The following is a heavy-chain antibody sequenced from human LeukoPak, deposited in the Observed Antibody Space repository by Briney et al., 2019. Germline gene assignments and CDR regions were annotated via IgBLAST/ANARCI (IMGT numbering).Heavy chain of an antibody. CDR3: ARHGYRSSTSCYLDY. CDR1: GYTFTSYG. Sequence: ASVKVSCKASGYTFTSYGISWVRQAPGQGLEWMGWISAYNGNTNYAQKLQGRVTMTTDTSTSTAYMELRSLRSDDTAVYYCARHGYRSSTSCYLDYWGQGTLVTVSS. V-gene: IGHV1-18*01. CDR2: ISAYNGNT. D-gene: IGHD2-2*01. J-gene: IGHJ4*02.